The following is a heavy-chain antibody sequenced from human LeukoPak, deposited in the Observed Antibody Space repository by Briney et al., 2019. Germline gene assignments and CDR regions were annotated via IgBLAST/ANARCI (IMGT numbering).Heavy chain of an antibody. CDR1: GFTFSSYG. Sequence: GGSLRLSCAASGFTFSSYGMPWVRQAPGKGLEWVAVIWYDGSNKYYADSVKGRFTISRDNSKNTLYLQMNSLRAEDTAVYYCAKDRAQVGATTGDAFDIWGQGTMVTVSS. J-gene: IGHJ3*02. CDR2: IWYDGSNK. D-gene: IGHD1-26*01. V-gene: IGHV3-33*06. CDR3: AKDRAQVGATTGDAFDI.